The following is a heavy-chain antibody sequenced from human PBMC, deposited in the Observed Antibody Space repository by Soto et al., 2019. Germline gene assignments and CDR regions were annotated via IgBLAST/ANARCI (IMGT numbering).Heavy chain of an antibody. CDR1: GYTFTGYY. Sequence: ASVKVSCKASGYTFTGYYMHWVRQAPGQGLEWMGWINPNSGGTNYAQKFQGRVTMTRDTSISTAYMELSRLRSDDTAVCYCARTLTMIVVVISPFGYWGQGTLVTVSS. J-gene: IGHJ4*02. D-gene: IGHD3-22*01. V-gene: IGHV1-2*02. CDR3: ARTLTMIVVVISPFGY. CDR2: INPNSGGT.